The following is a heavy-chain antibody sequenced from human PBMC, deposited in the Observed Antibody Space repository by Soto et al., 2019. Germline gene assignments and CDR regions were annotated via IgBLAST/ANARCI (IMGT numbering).Heavy chain of an antibody. CDR1: GGTFSSYA. V-gene: IGHV1-69*13. D-gene: IGHD2-2*01. Sequence: SVKVSCKASGGTFSSYAISWVRQAPGQGLEWMGGIIPIFGTANYAQKFQGRVTITADESTSTAYMELSSLRSEDTAVYYCARCLVPAAITSWFDPWGQGTLVTVSS. CDR2: IIPIFGTA. J-gene: IGHJ5*02. CDR3: ARCLVPAAITSWFDP.